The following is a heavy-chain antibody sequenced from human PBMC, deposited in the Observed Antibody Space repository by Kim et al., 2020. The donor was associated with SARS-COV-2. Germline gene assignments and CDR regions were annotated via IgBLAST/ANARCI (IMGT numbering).Heavy chain of an antibody. J-gene: IGHJ6*02. Sequence: SFPPSFSPFSGFYIHWVRQAPGQGLEGWVGVSCNVGATKYAEASQGRVTMTRDTSINTAYMELSRLKSDDTAIYFCARGSDYHGLDVWGRGTTITVSS. CDR2: VSCNVGAT. V-gene: IGHV1-2*02. CDR1: FSPFSGFY. CDR3: ARGSDYHGLDV.